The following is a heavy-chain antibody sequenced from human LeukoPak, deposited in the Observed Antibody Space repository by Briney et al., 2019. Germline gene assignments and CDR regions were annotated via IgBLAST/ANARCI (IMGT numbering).Heavy chain of an antibody. CDR2: ISAYNGNT. CDR1: GYTFTSYG. V-gene: IGHV1-18*01. Sequence: GASVKVSCKASGYTFTSYGISWGRQAPGQGLEWMGWISAYNGNTNYAQKLQGRVTMTTDTSTSTAYMELRSLRSDDTAVYYCARVADYYDSSGSSSYFDYWGQGTLVTVSS. J-gene: IGHJ4*02. CDR3: ARVADYYDSSGSSSYFDY. D-gene: IGHD3-22*01.